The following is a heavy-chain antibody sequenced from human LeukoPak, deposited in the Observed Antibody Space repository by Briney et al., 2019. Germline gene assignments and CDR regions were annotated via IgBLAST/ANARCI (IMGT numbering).Heavy chain of an antibody. J-gene: IGHJ4*02. V-gene: IGHV4-4*02. Sequence: SGTLSLTCAVSGDSISSPKWWSWVRQPPGKGLEWIGEVYHSGSANYNPSVKSRVTISVDTSKNQFSLKLSSVTAADTAVYYCARERGSDYWGQGTLVTVSS. CDR3: ARERGSDY. CDR2: VYHSGSA. D-gene: IGHD3-16*01. CDR1: GDSISSPKW.